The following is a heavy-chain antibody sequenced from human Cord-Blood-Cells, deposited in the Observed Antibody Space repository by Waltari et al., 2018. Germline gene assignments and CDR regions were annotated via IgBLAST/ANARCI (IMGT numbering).Heavy chain of an antibody. CDR3: ARTTTGTHFDY. CDR1: GYSFTNYR. D-gene: IGHD1-1*01. CDR2: IYPGDSDT. Sequence: EVQLVQSGAEVKKPGESLQIFRKGFGYSFTNYRLARVRQMPGKGLEWMAIIYPGDSDTRYSPSFQGQVTISADKSISTAYLQWSSLKASDTTMYYCARTTTGTHFDYWGQGTLVTVSS. J-gene: IGHJ4*02. V-gene: IGHV5-51*01.